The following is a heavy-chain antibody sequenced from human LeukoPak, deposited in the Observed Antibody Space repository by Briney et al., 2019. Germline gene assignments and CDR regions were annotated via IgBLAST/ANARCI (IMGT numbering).Heavy chain of an antibody. Sequence: SETLSLTCTVSGGSISSYYWSWIRQPPGKGLEWFGYIYYSGSTNYNPSLKSRVTISVDTSKNQFSLKLSSVTAADTAVYYCARSYSSSWYNWFDPWGQGTLVTVSS. V-gene: IGHV4-59*01. CDR2: IYYSGST. D-gene: IGHD6-13*01. CDR1: GGSISSYY. J-gene: IGHJ5*02. CDR3: ARSYSSSWYNWFDP.